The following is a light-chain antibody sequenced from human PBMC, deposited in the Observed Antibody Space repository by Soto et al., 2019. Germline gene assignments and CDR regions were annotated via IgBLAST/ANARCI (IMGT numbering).Light chain of an antibody. Sequence: ALTQSPGTLSLSPGERATLSCRSSQTVRNNYLAWYQQKPGQAPRLMIYDASSRATGIPDRFSGGGSGTDFTLTISRLEPEDVAVYYCQQFSSYPLTFGGGTKVDIK. CDR3: QQFSSYPLT. CDR1: QTVRNNY. V-gene: IGKV3-20*01. J-gene: IGKJ4*01. CDR2: DAS.